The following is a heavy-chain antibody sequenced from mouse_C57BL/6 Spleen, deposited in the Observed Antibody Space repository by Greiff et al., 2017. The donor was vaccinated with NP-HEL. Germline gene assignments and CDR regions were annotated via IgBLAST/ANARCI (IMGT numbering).Heavy chain of an antibody. D-gene: IGHD1-1*02. CDR1: GFTFSDYY. CDR2: INYDGSST. CDR3: AREGVVYFDY. J-gene: IGHJ2*01. V-gene: IGHV5-16*01. Sequence: EVQLVESEGGLVQPGSSMKLSCTASGFTFSDYYMAWVRQVPEKGLEWVANINYDGSSTYYLDSLKSRFIISRDNAKNILYLQMSSLKSEDTATYYCAREGVVYFDYWGQGTTLTVSS.